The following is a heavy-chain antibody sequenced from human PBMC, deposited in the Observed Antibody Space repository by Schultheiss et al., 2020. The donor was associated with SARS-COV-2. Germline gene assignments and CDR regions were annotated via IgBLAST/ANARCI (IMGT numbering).Heavy chain of an antibody. J-gene: IGHJ4*02. CDR3: ARDFREAAAGTLLDY. Sequence: SQTLSLTCTVSGGSISSSSYYWGWIRQPPGKGLEWIGEINHSGSTNYNPSLKSRVTISVDTSKNQFSLKLSSVTAADTAVYYCARDFREAAAGTLLDYWGQGTLVTVSS. V-gene: IGHV4-39*07. CDR2: INHSGST. D-gene: IGHD6-13*01. CDR1: GGSISSSSYY.